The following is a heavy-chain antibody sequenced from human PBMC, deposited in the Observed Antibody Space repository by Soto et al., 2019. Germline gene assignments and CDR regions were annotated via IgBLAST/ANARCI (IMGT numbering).Heavy chain of an antibody. V-gene: IGHV4-59*08. J-gene: IGHJ6*02. CDR3: ARQGFGPLHGLVDV. Sequence: QVQLQESGPGLVKPSETLSLSCTVSGGSISSYYWSWFRQSPGKRMEWIGYVHHSWGSSYNPSLQRRVAPSPDTSKSQFSLKVTSVTATDTAVYYCARQGFGPLHGLVDVWGQGTTVTVSS. CDR1: GGSISSYY. CDR2: VHHSWGS. D-gene: IGHD3-10*01.